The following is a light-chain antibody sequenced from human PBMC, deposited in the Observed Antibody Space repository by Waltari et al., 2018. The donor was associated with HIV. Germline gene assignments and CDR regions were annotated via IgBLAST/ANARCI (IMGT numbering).Light chain of an antibody. V-gene: IGLV2-23*02. J-gene: IGLJ3*02. Sequence: QSALTQPASVSGSPGQSITISCTGTNSYIGIYNLVSWYQQFPGKAPKLLIYDVNKRPSGVSNRFSGSKSGNTASLTISGLQAEDEADYYCCSYAGTLVFGGGTRLTVL. CDR2: DVN. CDR3: CSYAGTLV. CDR1: NSYIGIYNL.